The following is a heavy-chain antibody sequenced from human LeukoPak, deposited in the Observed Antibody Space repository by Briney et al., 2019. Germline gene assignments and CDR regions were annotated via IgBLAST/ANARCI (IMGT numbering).Heavy chain of an antibody. J-gene: IGHJ2*01. CDR3: ARETPYGIWYFDL. CDR1: GGSISSYY. V-gene: IGHV4-59*01. Sequence: SETLSLTCTVSGGSISSYYWSWIRQPPGKGLEWIGYIYHSGSTNYNPSLKSRVTISVDTSKNQFSLKLSSVTAADTAVYYCARETPYGIWYFDLWGRGTLVTVSS. D-gene: IGHD1-14*01. CDR2: IYHSGST.